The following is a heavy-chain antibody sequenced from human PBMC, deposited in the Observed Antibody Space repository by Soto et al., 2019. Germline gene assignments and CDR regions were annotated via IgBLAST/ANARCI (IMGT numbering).Heavy chain of an antibody. CDR1: GGSFSGYY. D-gene: IGHD6-6*01. CDR3: ARGHSLPDSSSFGSWFDP. Sequence: SETLCLTCAVYGGSFSGYYWSWIRQPPGKGLEWIGEINHSGSTNYNPSLKSRVTISVDTSKNQFSLKLSSVTAADTAVYYCARGHSLPDSSSFGSWFDPWGQGTLVTVSS. CDR2: INHSGST. V-gene: IGHV4-34*01. J-gene: IGHJ5*02.